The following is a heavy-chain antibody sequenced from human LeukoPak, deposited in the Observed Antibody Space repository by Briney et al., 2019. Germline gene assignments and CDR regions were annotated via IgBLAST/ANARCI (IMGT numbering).Heavy chain of an antibody. CDR2: ISSSGSTI. D-gene: IGHD3-10*02. Sequence: GGSLRLSCAASGFPFISYEMNWVRQAPGKGLEWVSYISSSGSTIYYADSVKGRFTISRDNAKNSLYLQMNSLRAEDTAVCYCAELGITMIGGVWGKGTTVTISS. V-gene: IGHV3-48*03. J-gene: IGHJ6*04. CDR3: AELGITMIGGV. CDR1: GFPFISYE.